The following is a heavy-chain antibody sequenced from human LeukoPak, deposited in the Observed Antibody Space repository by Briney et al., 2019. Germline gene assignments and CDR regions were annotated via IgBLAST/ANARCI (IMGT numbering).Heavy chain of an antibody. D-gene: IGHD6-13*01. CDR1: GFTFSSCS. J-gene: IGHJ4*02. V-gene: IGHV3-21*01. CDR2: ISSSSSYI. Sequence: PGGSLRLSCAASGFTFSSCSMNWVRQAPGKGLEWVSFISSSSSYIYYADSVKGRFTISRDNAKNSLYLQMNSLRAEDTAVYYCARDGGRQQLALDYWGQGTLVTVSS. CDR3: ARDGGRQQLALDY.